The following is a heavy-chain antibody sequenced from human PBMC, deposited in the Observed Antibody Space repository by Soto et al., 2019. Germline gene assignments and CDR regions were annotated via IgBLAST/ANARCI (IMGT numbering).Heavy chain of an antibody. D-gene: IGHD4-17*01. J-gene: IGHJ5*02. CDR2: IYYNGNT. V-gene: IGHV4-59*01. CDR3: ARDYGPSNWYNWFHP. CDR1: GGSISSYF. Sequence: SETLSLTCTVSGGSISSYFWSWIRQSPGKGLEWIGYIYYNGNTNYNPSLASRVTISVDTSKNHFSLKLNSVTVADTAVYYCARDYGPSNWYNWFHPWGQGTLVTVSS.